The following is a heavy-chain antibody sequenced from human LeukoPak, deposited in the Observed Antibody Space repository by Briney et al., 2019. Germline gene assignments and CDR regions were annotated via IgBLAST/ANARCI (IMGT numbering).Heavy chain of an antibody. CDR3: AKGALPYYYYDSSGYYFDY. CDR2: ISGSGGST. D-gene: IGHD3-22*01. CDR1: GFTFSSYA. V-gene: IGHV3-23*01. J-gene: IGHJ4*02. Sequence: GGSLRLSCAASGFTFSSYAMHWVRQAPGKGLEWVSAISGSGGSTYYADSVKGRFTISRDNSKNTLYLQMNSLRAEDTAVYYCAKGALPYYYYDSSGYYFDYWGQGTLVTVSS.